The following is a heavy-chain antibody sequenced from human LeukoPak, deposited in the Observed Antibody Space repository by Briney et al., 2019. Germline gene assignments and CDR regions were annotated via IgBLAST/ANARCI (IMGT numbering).Heavy chain of an antibody. D-gene: IGHD3-3*01. J-gene: IGHJ5*02. V-gene: IGHV4-59*08. Sequence: PSETLSLTCTVSGGSISSYYWSWIRQPPGKGLEWIGYIYYSGSTYYNPSLKSRVTISVDTSKNQFSLKLSSVTAADTAVYYCARGAYDFWSGYQNWFDPWGQGTLVTVSS. CDR3: ARGAYDFWSGYQNWFDP. CDR1: GGSISSYY. CDR2: IYYSGST.